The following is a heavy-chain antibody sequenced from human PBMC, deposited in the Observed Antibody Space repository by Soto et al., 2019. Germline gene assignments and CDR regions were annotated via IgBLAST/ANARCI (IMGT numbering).Heavy chain of an antibody. CDR3: ARGSFSSGSYSLLY. V-gene: IGHV1-18*04. CDR1: GYSFTSYG. Sequence: ASVKVSCKASGYSFTSYGISWVRQAPGQGPEWMGWISGHNGNTNHPQSLQGRVTMTTDTSRNTAYMELRSLRSDDTAVYYCARGSFSSGSYSLLYWGQGTLVTVSS. J-gene: IGHJ4*02. D-gene: IGHD3-10*01. CDR2: ISGHNGNT.